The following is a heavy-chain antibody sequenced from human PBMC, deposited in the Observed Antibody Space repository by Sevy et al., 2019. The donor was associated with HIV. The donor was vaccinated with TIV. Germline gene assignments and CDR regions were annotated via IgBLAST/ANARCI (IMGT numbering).Heavy chain of an antibody. J-gene: IGHJ5*02. CDR3: AGYYYDTTGPGSWFDP. Sequence: SETLSLTCTVSGGSISSYFWSWIRQPPGKGLEWIAYIYYSGSTNYSPSLKSRVTISADTSKNQISLKLSSVTAADTTVYYCAGYYYDTTGPGSWFDPWGQGTLVTVSS. D-gene: IGHD3-22*01. CDR2: IYYSGST. CDR1: GGSISSYF. V-gene: IGHV4-59*01.